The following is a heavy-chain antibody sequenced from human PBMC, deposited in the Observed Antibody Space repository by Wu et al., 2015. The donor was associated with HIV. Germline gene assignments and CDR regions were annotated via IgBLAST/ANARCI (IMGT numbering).Heavy chain of an antibody. V-gene: IGHV1-2*02. CDR1: GYTFTTSD. D-gene: IGHD6-19*01. CDR2: INPNSGGI. J-gene: IGHJ4*02. Sequence: QVQLVQSGAEVKKPGASVKVSCKASGYTFTTSDMHWVRQAPGQGLEWMGWINPNSGGIKYAQKFQGRVTMTRDTSISTTYMRLDRLTSDDTAVYYCAREAVAGTAELALWGQGTLVTVSS. CDR3: AREAVAGTAELAL.